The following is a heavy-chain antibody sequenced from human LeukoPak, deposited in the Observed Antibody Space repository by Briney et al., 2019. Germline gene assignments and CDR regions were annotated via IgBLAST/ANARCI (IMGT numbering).Heavy chain of an antibody. D-gene: IGHD1-7*01. CDR2: ISAYNGNT. CDR3: ARGDGKFWNSPPNFDY. V-gene: IGHV1-18*01. CDR1: GYTFNSYG. Sequence: ASVKVSCKASGYTFNSYGISWVQQAPGQGLEWMGWISAYNGNTNYAQKLQGRVTMTTDTSTSTAYMELRSLRSDDTAVYYCARGDGKFWNSPPNFDYWGQGTLVTVSS. J-gene: IGHJ4*02.